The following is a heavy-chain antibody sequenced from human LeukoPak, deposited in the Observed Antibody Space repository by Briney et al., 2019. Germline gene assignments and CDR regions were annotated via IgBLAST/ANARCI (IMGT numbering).Heavy chain of an antibody. D-gene: IGHD3-10*02. CDR2: VSGADGTT. CDR1: GFTFSAYG. Sequence: GGSLRLSCAASGFTFSAYGMSWVRQSPRKGLEWVSGVSGADGTTYYADSVKGRFTISRDNAKNSLYLEMNSLRAEDTALYYCARDYLRVTGLIFDLWGRGTLVTVSS. CDR3: ARDYLRVTGLIFDL. V-gene: IGHV3-23*01. J-gene: IGHJ2*01.